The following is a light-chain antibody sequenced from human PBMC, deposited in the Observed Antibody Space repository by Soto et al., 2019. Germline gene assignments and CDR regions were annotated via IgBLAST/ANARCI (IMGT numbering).Light chain of an antibody. CDR2: GAS. J-gene: IGKJ3*01. CDR1: QSISSNY. CDR3: QQYGSSPPEFT. Sequence: EIVLTQSPGTLSLSAGERATLSCRASQSISSNYLAWYQQKPGQAPRLLIFGASYRATGIPDRFSGSGSGTDFTLTISRLEPEDFAVYYGQQYGSSPPEFTFGPGTNVDIK. V-gene: IGKV3-20*01.